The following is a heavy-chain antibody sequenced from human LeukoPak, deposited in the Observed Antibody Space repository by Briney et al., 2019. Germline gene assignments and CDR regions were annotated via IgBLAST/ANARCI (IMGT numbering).Heavy chain of an antibody. J-gene: IGHJ4*02. CDR1: GDFLSRCNNY. D-gene: IGHD3-10*01. V-gene: IGHV2-5*08. CDR2: VYWGDDK. Sequence: TLSLTCTVSGDFLSRCNNYCAWIRQPPGEALEWLAVVYWGDDKRYSPSLKSRLTITKNTSKNQVVLTMTNMVPVDTATYYCAHKEYYASRSLGDSFDYWGQGTLVTVSS. CDR3: AHKEYYASRSLGDSFDY.